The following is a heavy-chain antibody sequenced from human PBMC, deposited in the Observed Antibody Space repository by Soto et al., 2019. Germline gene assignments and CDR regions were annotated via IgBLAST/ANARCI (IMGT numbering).Heavy chain of an antibody. D-gene: IGHD6-6*01. CDR1: GFTFSGSA. CDR2: IRSKANSYAT. V-gene: IGHV3-73*01. CDR3: TRHIEQLVQNAFDI. J-gene: IGHJ3*02. Sequence: GESLKISCAASGFTFSGSAMHWVRQASGKGLEWVGRIRSKANSYATAYAASVKGRFTISRDDSKNTAYLQMNSLKTEDTAVYYCTRHIEQLVQNAFDIWGQGTMVTVSS.